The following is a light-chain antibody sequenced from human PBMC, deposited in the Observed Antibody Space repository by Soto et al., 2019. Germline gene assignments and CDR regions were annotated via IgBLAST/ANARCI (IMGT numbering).Light chain of an antibody. Sequence: DVLLTSSPLYLPVTLGQPASISCRSSQSLDSSDGKTYLNWYLQKRGQSPQLLIYEVSTRVSGVLDRFSGSGSGTEFTLEISRVESDDVGISYCMQSTQLPPTFGQGTRLEIK. J-gene: IGKJ5*01. CDR1: QSLDSSDGKTY. V-gene: IGKV2D-29*02. CDR2: EVS. CDR3: MQSTQLPPT.